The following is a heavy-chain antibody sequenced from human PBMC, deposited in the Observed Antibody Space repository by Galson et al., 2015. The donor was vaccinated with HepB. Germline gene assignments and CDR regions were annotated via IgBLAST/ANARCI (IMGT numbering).Heavy chain of an antibody. D-gene: IGHD3-22*01. CDR3: AKDPYYYDSSGRWGVYYYYGMDV. CDR1: GFTFSSYG. V-gene: IGHV3-30*18. J-gene: IGHJ6*02. CDR2: ISYDGSNK. Sequence: SLRLSCAASGFTFSSYGMHWVRQAPGKGLEWVAVISYDGSNKYYADSVKGRSTISRDNSKNTLYLQMNSLRAEDTAVYYCAKDPYYYDSSGRWGVYYYYGMDVWGQGTTVTVSS.